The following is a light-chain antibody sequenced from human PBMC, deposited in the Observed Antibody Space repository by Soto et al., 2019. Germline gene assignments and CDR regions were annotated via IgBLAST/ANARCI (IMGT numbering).Light chain of an antibody. CDR2: RNN. CDR1: CSNIGNYY. Sequence: QSDLTQLPSASGTPGQSVTISCSGSCSNIGNYYVHWYQQLPEAAPKLLIYRNNQRPSGVPDRFSGSKSGTSASLAISGLRSEDEADYYCAAWDDSMSVLFGTGTKVTVL. CDR3: AAWDDSMSVL. J-gene: IGLJ1*01. V-gene: IGLV1-47*01.